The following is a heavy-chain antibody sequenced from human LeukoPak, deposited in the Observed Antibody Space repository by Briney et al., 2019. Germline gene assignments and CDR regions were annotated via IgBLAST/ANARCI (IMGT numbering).Heavy chain of an antibody. CDR2: IYPGDSDT. J-gene: IGHJ4*02. CDR3: ATGYIPSEGTDF. D-gene: IGHD5-18*01. V-gene: IGHV5-51*01. CDR1: GYSFTNWW. Sequence: TGESLKISCRASGYSFTNWWIAWVRQVPGKGLEWVGLIYPGDSDTKYGPSFEGQVTISVDTSITTAYLRWSSLRASDTAIYYCATGYIPSEGTDFWGQGTLVTVSS.